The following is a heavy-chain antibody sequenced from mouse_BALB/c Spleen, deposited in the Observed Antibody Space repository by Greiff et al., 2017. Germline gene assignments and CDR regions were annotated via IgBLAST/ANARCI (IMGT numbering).Heavy chain of an antibody. CDR1: GYTFTDYE. CDR2: IDPETGGT. CDR3: TRSTGYAMDY. J-gene: IGHJ4*01. V-gene: IGHV1-15*01. Sequence: QVQLKQSGAELVRPGASVTLSCKASGYTFTDYEMHWVKQTPVHGLEWIGAIDPETGGTAYNQKFKSKATLTVDKSSSTAYMQLSSLTSEDSAVYYCTRSTGYAMDYWGQGTSVTVSS.